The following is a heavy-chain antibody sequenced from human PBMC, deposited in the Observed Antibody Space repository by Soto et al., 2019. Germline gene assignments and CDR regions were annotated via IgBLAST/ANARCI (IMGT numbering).Heavy chain of an antibody. J-gene: IGHJ6*02. D-gene: IGHD2-15*01. CDR3: ASEYCSGGSCYYYGMDV. CDR1: GFTFSSYG. Sequence: RGSLRLSCAASGFTFSSYGMHWVRQAPGKGLEWVAVIWYDGSNKYYADSVKGRFTISRDNSKNTLYLQMNSLRAEDTAVYYCASEYCSGGSCYYYGMDVWGQGTTVTVSS. CDR2: IWYDGSNK. V-gene: IGHV3-33*01.